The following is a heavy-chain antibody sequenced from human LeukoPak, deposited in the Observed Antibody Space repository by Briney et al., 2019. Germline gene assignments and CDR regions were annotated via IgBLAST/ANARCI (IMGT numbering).Heavy chain of an antibody. D-gene: IGHD1-1*01. J-gene: IGHJ5*02. CDR3: ARVIVATWDDDWFDP. Sequence: SEALSLTCTVSGGSISSYYWGWILRPAGKGLEWIGRFYSTENTIYNPSLKSRVTMSGDTSKNQLSLKLNSATVADTAIYYCARVIVATWDDDWFDPWGQGILVTVSS. CDR1: GGSISSYY. CDR2: FYSTENT. V-gene: IGHV4-4*07.